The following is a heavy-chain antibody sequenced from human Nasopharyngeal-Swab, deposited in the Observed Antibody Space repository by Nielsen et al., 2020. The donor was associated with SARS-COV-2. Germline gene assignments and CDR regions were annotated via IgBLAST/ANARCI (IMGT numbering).Heavy chain of an antibody. CDR3: ARVGDDDYGDFPLPYYYYYMDV. CDR2: ISYDGSNK. CDR1: GFTFSRYG. J-gene: IGHJ6*03. Sequence: GESLKISCVASGFTFSRYGMHWVRQAPGKGLEWVAVISYDGSNKYYADSVKGRFTISRDNSKNTLYLQMNSLRAEDTAVYYCARVGDDDYGDFPLPYYYYYMDVWGKGTTVTVSS. V-gene: IGHV3-30*03. D-gene: IGHD4-17*01.